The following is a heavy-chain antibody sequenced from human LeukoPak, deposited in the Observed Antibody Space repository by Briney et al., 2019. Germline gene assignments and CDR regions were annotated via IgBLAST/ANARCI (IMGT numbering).Heavy chain of an antibody. J-gene: IGHJ4*02. CDR3: ATPPLSSMATKSEYYFDY. CDR2: FDPEDGET. CDR1: GYTLTELS. D-gene: IGHD5-24*01. Sequence: ASVKVSFKVSGYTLTELSMHWVRQAPGKGLEWMGGFDPEDGETIYAQKFQGRVTMTEDTSTDTAYMELSSLRSEDTAVYYCATPPLSSMATKSEYYFDYWGQGTLVTVSS. V-gene: IGHV1-24*01.